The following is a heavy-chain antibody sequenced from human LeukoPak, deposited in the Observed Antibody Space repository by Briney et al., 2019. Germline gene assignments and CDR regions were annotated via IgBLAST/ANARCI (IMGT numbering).Heavy chain of an antibody. CDR2: IRGGGTSE. J-gene: IGHJ3*02. D-gene: IGHD4-17*01. CDR1: GFTFSAYA. Sequence: GGSLRLSCTASGFTFSAYAMMWVRQAPGKGPEWVSAIRGGGTSEFYADSVKGRFRISRDNSKGTLFLQMNSLRAEDTAVYYCARDPNGDYIGAFDMWGPGTMVTVSS. V-gene: IGHV3-23*01. CDR3: ARDPNGDYIGAFDM.